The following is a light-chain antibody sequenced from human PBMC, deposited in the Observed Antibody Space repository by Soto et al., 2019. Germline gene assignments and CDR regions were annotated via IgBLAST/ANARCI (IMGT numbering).Light chain of an antibody. CDR2: AAS. J-gene: IGKJ4*01. V-gene: IGKV1-27*01. CDR3: QKYNRAPLT. Sequence: DIQMTQSPSSLSASVGDRVTITCRASQGIDNYLARYQQRPGKVPKLLIYAASALQSGVSSRFSGSGSGTDFTLTISSLQPEDVATYYCQKYNRAPLTFGGGTKVQIK. CDR1: QGIDNY.